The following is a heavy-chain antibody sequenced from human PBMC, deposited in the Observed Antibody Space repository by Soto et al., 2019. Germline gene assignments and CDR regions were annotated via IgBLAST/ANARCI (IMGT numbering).Heavy chain of an antibody. D-gene: IGHD3-10*01. CDR3: ANTVV. CDR2: IKEDGSEQ. J-gene: IGHJ6*01. CDR1: GFSISHYW. Sequence: EEQVVESGGGLVQPGGSLRLSCAASGFSISHYWMGWVRQAPGKGLEWVANIKEDGSEQNYVDSLKGRFTISRDNAKNSLYLQMNGLRADDTAVYYWANTVVRGLGTTVTVSS. V-gene: IGHV3-7*05.